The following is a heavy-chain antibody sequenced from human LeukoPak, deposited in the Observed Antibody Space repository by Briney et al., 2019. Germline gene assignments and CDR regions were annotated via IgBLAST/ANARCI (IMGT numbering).Heavy chain of an antibody. J-gene: IGHJ4*02. D-gene: IGHD1-14*01. CDR1: GYTFTVYY. CDR3: ASLNQHDY. V-gene: IGHV1-2*02. Sequence: ASVTVSFTASGYTFTVYYMHWVRQAPGQGLEWMGWINPNSGGTNYAQKFQGRVTMTTDTSISTAYMELSRLRSDDTAVYYCASLNQHDYWGQGTLVTVSS. CDR2: INPNSGGT.